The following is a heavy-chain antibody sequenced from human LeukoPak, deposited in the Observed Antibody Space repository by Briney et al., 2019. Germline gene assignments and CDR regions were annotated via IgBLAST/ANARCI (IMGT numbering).Heavy chain of an antibody. Sequence: SETLSLTCAVYGGSFSGYYWSWIRQPPGKGLEWIGEINHSGSTNYNPSLKSRVTISVDTSKKQFSLKLSSVTAADTAVYYCARSADYYGSGSYRRYYYYGMDVWGQGTTVTVSS. J-gene: IGHJ6*02. CDR3: ARSADYYGSGSYRRYYYYGMDV. V-gene: IGHV4-34*01. CDR1: GGSFSGYY. D-gene: IGHD3-10*01. CDR2: INHSGST.